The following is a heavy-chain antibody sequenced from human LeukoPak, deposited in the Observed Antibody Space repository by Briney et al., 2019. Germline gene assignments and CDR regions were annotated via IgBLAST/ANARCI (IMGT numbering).Heavy chain of an antibody. CDR2: VYFSGST. J-gene: IGHJ4*02. D-gene: IGHD3-10*01. CDR3: ARHEGSGSGTKPFDY. Sequence: SETLSLTCTVSGGSINSYYWSWIRRPPGRQLEWIGYVYFSGSTIYKPSLRSRLTILVDSSKNQISLRLNSVTAADTAVYYCARHEGSGSGTKPFDYWGQGISVTVSS. V-gene: IGHV4-59*08. CDR1: GGSINSYY.